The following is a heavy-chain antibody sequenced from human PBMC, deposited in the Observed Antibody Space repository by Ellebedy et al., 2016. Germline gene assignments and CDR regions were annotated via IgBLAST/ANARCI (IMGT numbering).Heavy chain of an antibody. CDR3: ARAGFLEWLSYYMDV. V-gene: IGHV1-2*02. CDR2: VNPNSGGT. CDR1: RYTFTGYY. J-gene: IGHJ6*03. Sequence: ASVKVSXKASRYTFTGYYMHWVRQPPGQGLEWMGWVNPNSGGTNYAQKFQGRVTMTRDTSISTAYMELSRLRSDDTAVYYCARAGFLEWLSYYMDVWGKGTTVTVSS. D-gene: IGHD3-3*01.